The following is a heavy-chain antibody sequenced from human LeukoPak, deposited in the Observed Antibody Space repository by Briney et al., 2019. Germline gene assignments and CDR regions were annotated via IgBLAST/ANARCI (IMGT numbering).Heavy chain of an antibody. J-gene: IGHJ4*02. Sequence: GESLKISCKGSGYSFASYWIAWVRQMPGKGLEWMGIIYPGDSDTRYSPSFQGQVTISADKSISTAYLQWSSLKASDTAIYYCARQWGDCSSTSCFSAYWGQGTLVTVSS. CDR2: IYPGDSDT. CDR3: ARQWGDCSSTSCFSAY. D-gene: IGHD2-2*01. V-gene: IGHV5-51*01. CDR1: GYSFASYW.